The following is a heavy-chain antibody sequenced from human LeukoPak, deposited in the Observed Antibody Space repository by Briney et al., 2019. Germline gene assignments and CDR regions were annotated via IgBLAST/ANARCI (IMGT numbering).Heavy chain of an antibody. J-gene: IGHJ4*02. CDR3: AREVGATRAPFDY. V-gene: IGHV3-48*04. CDR2: ISSSSSTI. Sequence: GGSLRLSCAASGFTFSSYSMNWVRQAPGKGLEWVSYISSSSSTIYYADPVKGRFTISRDNAKNSLYLQMNSLRAEDTAVYYSAREVGATRAPFDYWGQGTLVTVSS. D-gene: IGHD1-26*01. CDR1: GFTFSSYS.